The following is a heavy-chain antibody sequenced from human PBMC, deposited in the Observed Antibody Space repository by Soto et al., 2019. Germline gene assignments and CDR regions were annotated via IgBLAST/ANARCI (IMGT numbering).Heavy chain of an antibody. CDR3: AREGVLRYFDWLNYYYYGMDV. D-gene: IGHD3-9*01. CDR2: INTGNGNT. J-gene: IGHJ6*02. V-gene: IGHV1-3*04. Sequence: EASVKVSCKTSGYPFTSYAVHWARQAPGQRLEWMGWINTGNGNTNYAQKLQGRVTMTTDTSTSTAYMELRSLRSDDTAVYYCAREGVLRYFDWLNYYYYGMDVWGQGTTVTVSS. CDR1: GYPFTSYA.